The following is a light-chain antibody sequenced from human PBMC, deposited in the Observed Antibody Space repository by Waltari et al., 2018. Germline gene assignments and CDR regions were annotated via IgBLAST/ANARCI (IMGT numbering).Light chain of an antibody. CDR2: DTS. Sequence: DIQMTQSPSSLSASVGDRVTIACRASQTINNYLSWYRQKVGKAPELLLYDTSTLQTGVPSRFSCSGSGTEFTLTISSLQPEDFATYYCHQTYSMPFTFGPGTKVDMK. CDR1: QTINNY. J-gene: IGKJ3*01. V-gene: IGKV1-39*01. CDR3: HQTYSMPFT.